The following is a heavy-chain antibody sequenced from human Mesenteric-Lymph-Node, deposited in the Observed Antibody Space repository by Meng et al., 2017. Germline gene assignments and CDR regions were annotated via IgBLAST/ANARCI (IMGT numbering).Heavy chain of an antibody. Sequence: GESLKISCAASGFTFSRYSMNWVRQAPGKGLVWVSRINSDGSSTSYADSVKGRFTISRDNSKNTLYLQMNSLRAEDTAVYYCARDLHYCSGGSCYGYYFDYWGQGTLVTVSS. J-gene: IGHJ4*02. CDR2: INSDGSST. D-gene: IGHD2-15*01. CDR3: ARDLHYCSGGSCYGYYFDY. CDR1: GFTFSRYS. V-gene: IGHV3-74*01.